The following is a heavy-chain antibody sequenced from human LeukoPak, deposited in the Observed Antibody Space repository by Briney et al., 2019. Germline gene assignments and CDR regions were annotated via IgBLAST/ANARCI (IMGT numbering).Heavy chain of an antibody. Sequence: SETLSLTCTVSGGSISSSSYYWGWIRQPPGKGLEWIGSIYYSGSTYYNPSLKSRVTISVDTSKNQFSLKLSSVTATDTAVYYCATRKPPYYDILGYYSYYMDVWGKGTTVTVSS. J-gene: IGHJ6*03. V-gene: IGHV4-39*01. CDR2: IYYSGST. CDR1: GGSISSSSYY. CDR3: ATRKPPYYDILGYYSYYMDV. D-gene: IGHD3-9*01.